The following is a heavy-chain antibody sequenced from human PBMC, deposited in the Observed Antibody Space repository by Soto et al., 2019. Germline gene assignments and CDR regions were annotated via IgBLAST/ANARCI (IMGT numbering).Heavy chain of an antibody. D-gene: IGHD6-19*01. Sequence: AGGSLRLSCAASGFTFSSYAMHWVRQAPGKGLEWVAVISYDGSNKYYADSVKGRFTISRDNSKNTLYLQMNSLRAEDTAVYYCARDIWAVAGKILAYWGQGTLVTVSS. CDR2: ISYDGSNK. CDR1: GFTFSSYA. V-gene: IGHV3-30-3*01. J-gene: IGHJ4*02. CDR3: ARDIWAVAGKILAY.